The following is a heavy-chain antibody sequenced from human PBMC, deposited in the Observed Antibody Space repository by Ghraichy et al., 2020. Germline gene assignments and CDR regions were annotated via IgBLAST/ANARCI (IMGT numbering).Heavy chain of an antibody. D-gene: IGHD3-10*01. Sequence: LSLTCAASGFTFSSYWMHWVRQAPGKGLVWVSRINSDGSSTSYADSVKGRFTISRDNAKNTLYLQMNSLRAEDTAVYYCARGSVLLWFGEPPFDYWGQGTLVTVSS. V-gene: IGHV3-74*01. CDR1: GFTFSSYW. CDR2: INSDGSST. CDR3: ARGSVLLWFGEPPFDY. J-gene: IGHJ4*02.